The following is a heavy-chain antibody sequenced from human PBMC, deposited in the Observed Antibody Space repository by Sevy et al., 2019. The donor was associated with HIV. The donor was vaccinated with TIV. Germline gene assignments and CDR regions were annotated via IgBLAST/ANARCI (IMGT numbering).Heavy chain of an antibody. Sequence: GGSLRLSCAASGFTVSSNYMSWVRQAPGKGLEWVSVIYSGGSTYYADSVKGRFTISRDNSKNTLYLQMNSLRAEDTAVYYCARWKLWYSSSYYFDYWGQGTLVTVSS. CDR2: IYSGGST. CDR1: GFTVSSNY. CDR3: ARWKLWYSSSYYFDY. J-gene: IGHJ4*02. D-gene: IGHD6-6*01. V-gene: IGHV3-53*01.